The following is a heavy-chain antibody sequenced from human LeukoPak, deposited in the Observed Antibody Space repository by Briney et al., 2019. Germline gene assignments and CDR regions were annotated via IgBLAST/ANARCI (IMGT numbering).Heavy chain of an antibody. CDR3: ARTSSWYAGAWFDS. CDR1: RGSIRTADYY. CDR2: IYFSGTP. D-gene: IGHD6-13*01. J-gene: IGHJ5*01. V-gene: IGHV4-39*01. Sequence: SETLSLTCTVSRGSIRTADYYWAWVRRPPGEGLEWLGSIYFSGTPYFNPSLKSRVAVSIDISKNQFSLKVTSVNASDTAVYFCARTSSWYAGAWFDSWGQGTLVTVSS.